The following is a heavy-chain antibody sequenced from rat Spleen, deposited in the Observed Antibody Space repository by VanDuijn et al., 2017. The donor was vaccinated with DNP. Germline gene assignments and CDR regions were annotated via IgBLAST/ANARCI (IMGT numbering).Heavy chain of an antibody. CDR3: AGRPPPTRGPFDY. CDR1: GFTFSNYG. D-gene: IGHD1-4*01. V-gene: IGHV5-19*01. CDR2: ISYDGSST. J-gene: IGHJ2*01. Sequence: EVQLVESGGGLVQPGRSLKLSCAASGFTFSNYGMHWIRQAPTKGLEWVASISYDGSSTYYRDSVKGRFTNSRDNAKSTLYLQMDSMRSEDTATYSFAGRPPPTRGPFDYWGQGVTVTVSS.